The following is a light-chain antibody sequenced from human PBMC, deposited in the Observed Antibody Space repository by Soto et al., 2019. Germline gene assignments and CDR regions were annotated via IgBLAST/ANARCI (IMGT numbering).Light chain of an antibody. CDR2: WAS. J-gene: IGKJ1*01. CDR3: QQYYSTPRT. Sequence: DIVMTQSADSLAVSLGERGTINCKSSQSVLYSSNNKNYLAWYQQKPGQPPKLLIYWASTRESGVPDRFSGSGSGTDFTLTISSLQAEDVAVYYCQQYYSTPRTFGQGTKVDIK. CDR1: QSVLYSSNNKNY. V-gene: IGKV4-1*01.